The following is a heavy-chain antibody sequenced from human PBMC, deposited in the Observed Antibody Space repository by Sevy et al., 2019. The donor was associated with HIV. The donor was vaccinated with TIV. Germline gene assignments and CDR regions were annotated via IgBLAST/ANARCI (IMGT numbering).Heavy chain of an antibody. D-gene: IGHD3-10*01. J-gene: IGHJ6*02. CDR1: GFTFDDYA. V-gene: IGHV3-9*01. CDR3: AKGGSVRGLSYYYGMDV. CDR2: ISWNSGSI. Sequence: GGSLRLSCAASGFTFDDYAMHWVRQAPGKGLEWVSGISWNSGSIGYADSVKGRFTISRDNAKNSLYLQMNSLRAEDTALYYCAKGGSVRGLSYYYGMDVWGQGTTVTVSS.